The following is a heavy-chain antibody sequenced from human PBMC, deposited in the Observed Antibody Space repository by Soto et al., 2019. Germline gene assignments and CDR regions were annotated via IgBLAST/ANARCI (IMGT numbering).Heavy chain of an antibody. CDR1: GFTFSSYS. CDR3: ARGGIAARAGAGAPTCMDV. D-gene: IGHD6-6*01. Sequence: EVQLVESGGGLVQPGGSLRLSCAASGFTFSSYSMNWVRQAPGKGLEWVSYISSSSSTIYYADSVKGRFTISRDNAKNSLYLQMNCRGDEDTAVYYCARGGIAARAGAGAPTCMDVWGQGTTVTVSS. V-gene: IGHV3-48*02. CDR2: ISSSSSTI. J-gene: IGHJ6*02.